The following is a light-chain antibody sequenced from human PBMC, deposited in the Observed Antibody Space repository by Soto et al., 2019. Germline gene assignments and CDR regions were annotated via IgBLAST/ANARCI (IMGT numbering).Light chain of an antibody. CDR1: QTVNRNY. CDR3: QQYIDSPRT. CDR2: GVS. V-gene: IGKV3-20*01. Sequence: EIILTQSPGTLALSPGDGATLSCRASQTVNRNYLAWYHQRPGQPPRLLIYGVSNRASGVPDRFSGDGSGTEFTLSIGRLDPDDFGVYYCQQYIDSPRTFGQGTRVEV. J-gene: IGKJ1*01.